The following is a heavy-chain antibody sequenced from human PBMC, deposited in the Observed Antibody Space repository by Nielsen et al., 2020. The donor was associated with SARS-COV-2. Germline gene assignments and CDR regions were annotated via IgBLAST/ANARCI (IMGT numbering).Heavy chain of an antibody. CDR3: ASRAARRAPGYYYGMDV. V-gene: IGHV4-59*01. Sequence: SETLSLTCTVSGGSISSYYWSWIRQPPGKGLEWIGYIYYSGSTNYNPSLKSRVTISVDTSKNQFSLKLNSVTAADTAVYYCASRAARRAPGYYYGMDVWGQGTTVTVSS. CDR2: IYYSGST. CDR1: GGSISSYY. D-gene: IGHD6-6*01. J-gene: IGHJ6*02.